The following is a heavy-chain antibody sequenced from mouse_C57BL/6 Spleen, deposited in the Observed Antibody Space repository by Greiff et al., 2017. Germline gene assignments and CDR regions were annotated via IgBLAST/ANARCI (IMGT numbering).Heavy chain of an antibody. J-gene: IGHJ3*01. CDR1: GYSFTGYF. Sequence: EVQLQESGPELVKPGDSVKISCKASGYSFTGYFMNWVMQSHGKSLEWIGRINPYNGDTFYNQKFKGKATLTVDKSSSTAHMELRSLTSEDSAVYYCARGSNSFAYWGQGTLVTVSA. CDR2: INPYNGDT. V-gene: IGHV1-20*01. CDR3: ARGSNSFAY. D-gene: IGHD2-5*01.